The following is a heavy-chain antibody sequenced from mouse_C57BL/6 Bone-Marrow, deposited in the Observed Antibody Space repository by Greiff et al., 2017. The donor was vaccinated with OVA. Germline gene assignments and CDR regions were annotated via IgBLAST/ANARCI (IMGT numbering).Heavy chain of an antibody. J-gene: IGHJ3*01. D-gene: IGHD2-3*01. CDR1: GFTFSDYG. Sequence: EVQVVESGGGLVQPGGSLKLSCAASGFTFSDYGMAWVRQAPRKGPEWVAFISNLAYSIYYADNVTGRFTISRENAKNTLYLEMSSLRSEYTAMYYCARADGYYAWFAYWGQGTLVTVSA. V-gene: IGHV5-15*01. CDR3: ARADGYYAWFAY. CDR2: ISNLAYSI.